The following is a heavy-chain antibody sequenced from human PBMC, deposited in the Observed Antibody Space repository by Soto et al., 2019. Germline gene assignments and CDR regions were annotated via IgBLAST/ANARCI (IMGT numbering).Heavy chain of an antibody. Sequence: QVQLVQSGAEVKKPGSSVKVSCKASGGTFSSYTISWVRQAPGQGLEWMGRIIPILGIANYAQKFQGRVTITADKSTSTAYMELSSLRSEDTAVYYCARDRPHIGVVVAANGWFDPWGQGTLVTVSS. CDR3: ARDRPHIGVVVAANGWFDP. CDR2: IIPILGIA. D-gene: IGHD2-15*01. J-gene: IGHJ5*02. CDR1: GGTFSSYT. V-gene: IGHV1-69*08.